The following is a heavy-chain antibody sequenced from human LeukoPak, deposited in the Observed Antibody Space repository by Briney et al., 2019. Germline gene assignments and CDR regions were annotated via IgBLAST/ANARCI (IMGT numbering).Heavy chain of an antibody. CDR3: ARVTVAFDI. D-gene: IGHD4-17*01. CDR1: GGSISSDNYY. V-gene: IGHV4-39*07. J-gene: IGHJ3*02. CDR2: IYYSGST. Sequence: PSETLSLTCTVSGGSISSDNYYWGWIRQPPGKGLEFIGSIYYSGSTYYNPSLKSRVTISVDTSKNQFSLKLSSVTAADTAVYYCARVTVAFDIWGQGSMVTVSS.